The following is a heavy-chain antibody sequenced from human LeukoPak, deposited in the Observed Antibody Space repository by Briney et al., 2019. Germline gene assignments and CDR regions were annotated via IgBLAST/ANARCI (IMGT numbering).Heavy chain of an antibody. D-gene: IGHD3-10*01. J-gene: IGHJ6*04. CDR2: INHSGST. V-gene: IGHV4-34*01. CDR3: ARGRGLWFGESIYGKDV. Sequence: PSETLSLTCAVYGGSFSGYYWSWIRQAPGKGLEWIGEINHSGSTNYNPSLKSRVTISVDTSKNQFSLKLSSVTAADTAVYYCARGRGLWFGESIYGKDVWGKGTTVTVSS. CDR1: GGSFSGYY.